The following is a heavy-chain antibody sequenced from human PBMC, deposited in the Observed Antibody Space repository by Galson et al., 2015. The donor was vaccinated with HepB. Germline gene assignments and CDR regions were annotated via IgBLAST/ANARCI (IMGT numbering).Heavy chain of an antibody. CDR3: ASSRSGYYYDLDY. CDR2: ISSSSSYI. CDR1: GFTFSSYS. V-gene: IGHV3-21*01. J-gene: IGHJ4*02. D-gene: IGHD3-22*01. Sequence: SLRLSCAASGFTFSSYSMNWVRQAPGKGLEWVSSISSSSSYIYYADSVKGRFTISRDNAKNSLYLQMNSPRAEDTAVYYCASSRSGYYYDLDYWGQGTLVTVSS.